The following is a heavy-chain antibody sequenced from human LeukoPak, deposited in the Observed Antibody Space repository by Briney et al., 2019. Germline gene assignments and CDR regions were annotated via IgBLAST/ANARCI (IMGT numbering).Heavy chain of an antibody. D-gene: IGHD3-22*01. CDR1: GFTFSSYS. CDR2: ISSSSSYI. V-gene: IGHV3-21*01. CDR3: ARPWNYYDSSGPPSD. Sequence: PGGSLRLSCAASGFTFSSYSMNWVRQAPGKGLEWVSSISSSSSYIYYADSVKGRFTISRDNAKNSLYLQTNSLRAEDTAVYYCARPWNYYDSSGPPSDWGQGTLVTVSS. J-gene: IGHJ4*02.